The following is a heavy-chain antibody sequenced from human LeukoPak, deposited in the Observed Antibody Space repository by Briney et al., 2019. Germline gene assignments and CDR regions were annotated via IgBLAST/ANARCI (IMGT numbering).Heavy chain of an antibody. CDR2: INNDGRST. D-gene: IGHD2-15*01. J-gene: IGHJ4*02. V-gene: IGHV3-74*01. CDR1: GFTFSFYW. Sequence: GGSLRLSCAASGFTFSFYWMHWVRQAPGKGLVWVSRINNDGRSTSYAGSVKGRFTISRDNAKNTLYLQMNSLRAEDTAVYYCARDNEYCTGGTCRLDYWGQGALVTVSS. CDR3: ARDNEYCTGGTCRLDY.